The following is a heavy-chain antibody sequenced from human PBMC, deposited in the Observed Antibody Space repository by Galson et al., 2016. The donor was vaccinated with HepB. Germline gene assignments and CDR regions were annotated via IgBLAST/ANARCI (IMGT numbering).Heavy chain of an antibody. CDR3: ARYGEYQVNGFDV. D-gene: IGHD3-10*01. CDR1: GYTFTING. CDR2: INAYNAYT. Sequence: SAKVSCTASGYTFTINGLHWVRQAPGQWLEWMAWINAYNAYTRYSQRFQDRLTITRDTYASTAYMELSSLRCEDAAVYYCARYGEYQVNGFDVWGQGTMVTVSS. V-gene: IGHV1-3*01. J-gene: IGHJ3*01.